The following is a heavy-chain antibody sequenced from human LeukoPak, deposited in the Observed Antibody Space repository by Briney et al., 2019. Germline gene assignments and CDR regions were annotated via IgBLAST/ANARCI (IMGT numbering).Heavy chain of an antibody. V-gene: IGHV4-39*02. CDR1: GGSISSSSYY. D-gene: IGHD6-13*01. CDR3: ARDTGYSSSWYRWFDP. CDR2: IYYSGST. Sequence: PSETLSPTCTVSGGSISSSSYYWGWIRQPPGKGLEWIGSIYYSGSTYYNPSLKSRVTISVDTSKNQFSLKLSSVTAADTAVYYCARDTGYSSSWYRWFDPWGQGTLVTVSS. J-gene: IGHJ5*02.